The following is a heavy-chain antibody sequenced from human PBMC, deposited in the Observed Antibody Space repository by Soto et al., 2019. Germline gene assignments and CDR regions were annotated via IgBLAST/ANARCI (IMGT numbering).Heavy chain of an antibody. V-gene: IGHV3-53*01. Sequence: PGGSLRLSCAASGFTVSSNYMSWVRQAPGKGLEWVSVIYSGGSTYYADSVKGRFTISRDNSKKTLYLQRSSLRADDSSVYFCARGSKDSYRGGRIFDFWGRGTLVTVSS. CDR2: IYSGGST. CDR1: GFTVSSNY. J-gene: IGHJ4*02. CDR3: ARGSKDSYRGGRIFDF. D-gene: IGHD2-15*01.